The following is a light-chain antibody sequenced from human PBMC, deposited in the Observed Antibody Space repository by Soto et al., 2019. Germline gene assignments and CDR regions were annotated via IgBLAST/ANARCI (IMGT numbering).Light chain of an antibody. CDR2: GAS. Sequence: EIVLTQSPGTLSLSPGERATLCCRASRSVSSSYLAWYQQKPGQAPRLLIYGASSRATGIPDRFSGSGSGTDFTLTISRLEPEDFAVYYCQQYGSSGWTFGQGTKVEIK. CDR1: RSVSSSY. CDR3: QQYGSSGWT. J-gene: IGKJ1*01. V-gene: IGKV3-20*01.